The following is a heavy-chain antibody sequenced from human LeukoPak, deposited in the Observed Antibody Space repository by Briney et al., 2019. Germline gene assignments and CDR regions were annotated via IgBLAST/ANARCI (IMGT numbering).Heavy chain of an antibody. CDR1: GYTFTGYY. CDR3: AKLSSSWRIDY. CDR2: IIPIFGTA. J-gene: IGHJ4*02. Sequence: ASVKVSCKASGYTFTGYYMHWVRQAPGQGLEWMGGIIPIFGTANYAQKFQGRVTITTDESTSTAYMELSSLRSEDTAVYYCAKLSSSWRIDYWGQGTLVTVSS. V-gene: IGHV1-69*05. D-gene: IGHD6-13*01.